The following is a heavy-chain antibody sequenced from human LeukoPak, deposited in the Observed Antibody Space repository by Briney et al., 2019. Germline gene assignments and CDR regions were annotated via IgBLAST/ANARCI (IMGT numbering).Heavy chain of an antibody. CDR2: ISWDSGSQ. CDR3: IKDMGFDLLKDAFHV. Sequence: GGSLRLSCVGSGVSLDDCAMHWGRQVPGKGLEWVSSISWDSGSQAYADSVRGRFTISRDNAKNSLYLQMNSLRPEDTAFYYCIKDMGFDLLKDAFHVWGQGTLVTVSS. V-gene: IGHV3-9*01. CDR1: GVSLDDCA. J-gene: IGHJ3*01. D-gene: IGHD3-9*01.